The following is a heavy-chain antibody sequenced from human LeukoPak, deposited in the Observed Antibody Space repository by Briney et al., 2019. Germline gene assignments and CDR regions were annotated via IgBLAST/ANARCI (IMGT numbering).Heavy chain of an antibody. CDR2: INPSGGST. CDR1: GYTFTSYY. Sequence: GASVKVSCKASGYTFTSYYTHWVRQAPGQGLEWMGIINPSGGSTSYAQKFQGRVTMTRDTSTSTVYMELSSLRSEGTAVYYCARARSQDAFDIWGQGTMVTVSS. J-gene: IGHJ3*02. CDR3: ARARSQDAFDI. V-gene: IGHV1-46*01. D-gene: IGHD2-15*01.